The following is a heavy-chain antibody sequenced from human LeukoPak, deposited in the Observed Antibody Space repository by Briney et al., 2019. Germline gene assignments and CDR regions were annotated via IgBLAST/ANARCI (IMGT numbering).Heavy chain of an antibody. CDR2: FDPEDGET. CDR1: GYTLTELS. Sequence: GASVKVSCKVSGYTLTELSMHWVRQAPGKGLERMGGFDPEDGETIYAQKFQGRVTMTEDTSTDTAYMELSSLRSEDTAMYYCATGVGYSSGWYTLDYWGQGTLVTVSS. CDR3: ATGVGYSSGWYTLDY. J-gene: IGHJ4*02. D-gene: IGHD6-19*01. V-gene: IGHV1-24*01.